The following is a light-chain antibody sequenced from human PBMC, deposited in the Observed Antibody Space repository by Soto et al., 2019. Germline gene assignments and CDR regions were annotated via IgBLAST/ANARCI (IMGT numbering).Light chain of an antibody. V-gene: IGKV3-20*01. CDR1: QTVNNNF. J-gene: IGKJ2*01. CDR2: GIS. Sequence: EIVLTQSPGTLSLSPGERATLSCKSIQTVNNNFFAWYQQKPGQAPRLLIYGISTRATGIPDRFSGSGSGTDFTLTISRLEPEDFAMYYCQQYGNSPMYTFGQGTKVDIK. CDR3: QQYGNSPMYT.